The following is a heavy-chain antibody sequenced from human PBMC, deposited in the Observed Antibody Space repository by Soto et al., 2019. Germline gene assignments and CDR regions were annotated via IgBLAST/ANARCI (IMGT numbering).Heavy chain of an antibody. Sequence: QVQLVESGGGVVQPGRSLRLSCAASGFTFSSYGMHWVRQAPGKGLEWVAVISYDGSNKYYADSVKGRFTISRDNSKNTLYLQMNSLRAEDTAVYYCAKGPYYYDRSGYYYDPSNFPHWGQGTLVTVSS. CDR3: AKGPYYYDRSGYYYDPSNFPH. D-gene: IGHD3-22*01. CDR1: GFTFSSYG. J-gene: IGHJ1*01. V-gene: IGHV3-30*18. CDR2: ISYDGSNK.